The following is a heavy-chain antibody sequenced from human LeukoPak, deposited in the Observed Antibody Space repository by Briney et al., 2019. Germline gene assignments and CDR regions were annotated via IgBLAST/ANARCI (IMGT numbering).Heavy chain of an antibody. CDR3: PSLRFSDTYKIDY. J-gene: IGHJ4*02. D-gene: IGHD3-16*01. Sequence: GGSLRLSCAASGFTFSSYSMNWVRQAPGKGLEWVSSISSSSSYIYYADSVKGRFTISRDNAKNSLYLQMNRLRAEDTAVYYCPSLRFSDTYKIDYWGQGTLVTVSS. V-gene: IGHV3-21*01. CDR1: GFTFSSYS. CDR2: ISSSSSYI.